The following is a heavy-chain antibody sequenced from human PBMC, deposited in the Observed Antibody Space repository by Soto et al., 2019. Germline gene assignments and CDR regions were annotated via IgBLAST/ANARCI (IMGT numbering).Heavy chain of an antibody. J-gene: IGHJ6*02. D-gene: IGHD3-22*01. CDR2: ISGSGSST. Sequence: GGSLRLSCAASGFTFSSYAMSWVRQAPGKGLEWVSAISGSGSSTYYADSVKGRFTISRDNSKNTLYLQMNSLRAEDTAVYYCAKTMRVGGPYYGMDVWGQGTTVTVSS. V-gene: IGHV3-23*01. CDR3: AKTMRVGGPYYGMDV. CDR1: GFTFSSYA.